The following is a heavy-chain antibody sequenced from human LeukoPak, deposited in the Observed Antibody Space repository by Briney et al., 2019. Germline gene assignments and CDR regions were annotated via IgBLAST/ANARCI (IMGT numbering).Heavy chain of an antibody. Sequence: ASVKVSCKASGGTFRTYAISWVRQAPGQGLEWMGGIIPTFGTTNYAQKFQGRVTITADESTSTAYMELSSLRSEDTAVYYCAREGGGGYCTTTRCYYLDYWGLGTLVTVSS. J-gene: IGHJ4*01. CDR2: IIPTFGTT. V-gene: IGHV1-69*13. CDR3: AREGGGGYCTTTRCYYLDY. CDR1: GGTFRTYA. D-gene: IGHD2-2*01.